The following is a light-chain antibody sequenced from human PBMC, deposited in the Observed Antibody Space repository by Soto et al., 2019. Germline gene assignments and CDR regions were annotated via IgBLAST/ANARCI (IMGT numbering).Light chain of an antibody. CDR3: SSYTTSSTLE. J-gene: IGLJ2*01. V-gene: IGLV2-14*01. CDR2: DVS. Sequence: QSALTQPASVSGSPGQSIAISCTGTSSDVGAYDSVSWYQQHPGKAPKVMIYDVSHRPSGVSNRFSGSKSDNTASLTISGLQAEDEADYYCSSYTTSSTLEFGGGTQLTVL. CDR1: SSDVGAYDS.